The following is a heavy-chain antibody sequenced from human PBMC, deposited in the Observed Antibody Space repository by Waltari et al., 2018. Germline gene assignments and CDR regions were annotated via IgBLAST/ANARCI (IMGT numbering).Heavy chain of an antibody. D-gene: IGHD7-27*01. Sequence: QVQLVQSGAEVKKPGASVKVSCKASGSTFTGYYMPWVRQSPGQGLEWMGWINPNSGGTNYAQKFQGWVTMTRDTSISTAYMELSRLRSDDTAVYYCARGSTGARIGYLNYWGQGTLVTVSS. CDR3: ARGSTGARIGYLNY. V-gene: IGHV1-2*04. CDR1: GSTFTGYY. CDR2: INPNSGGT. J-gene: IGHJ4*02.